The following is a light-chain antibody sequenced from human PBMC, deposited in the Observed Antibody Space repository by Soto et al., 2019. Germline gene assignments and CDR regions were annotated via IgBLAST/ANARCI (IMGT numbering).Light chain of an antibody. CDR2: QDT. CDR3: QAWVSSTVI. V-gene: IGLV3-1*01. J-gene: IGLJ2*01. Sequence: SYELTQPPSVSVSPGQTANITCSGDKLGDKYACWYQQKPGQSPVLVIYQDTKRPSGIPERFSGSNSGNTATLTISGTQAMDEADYYCQAWVSSTVIFGGGTKVTVL. CDR1: KLGDKY.